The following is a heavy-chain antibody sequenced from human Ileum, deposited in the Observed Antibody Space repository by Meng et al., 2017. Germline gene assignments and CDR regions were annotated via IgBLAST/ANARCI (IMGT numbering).Heavy chain of an antibody. CDR3: ATAGAYRFDY. D-gene: IGHD3-16*02. CDR2: IGEDPSVT. Sequence: EVQSVEAGGNLVQPGGSLRLSCAASGFTFASYPMTWVRQAPGTGLEWVSAIGEDPSVTYYSDSVKGRFTISRDNSKNTVYLQMNSLRAEDTAVYYCATAGAYRFDYWGQGTLVTVSS. CDR1: GFTFASYP. J-gene: IGHJ4*02. V-gene: IGHV3-23*04.